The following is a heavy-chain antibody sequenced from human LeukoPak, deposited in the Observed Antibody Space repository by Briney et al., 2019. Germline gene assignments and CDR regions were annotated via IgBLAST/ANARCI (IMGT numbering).Heavy chain of an antibody. V-gene: IGHV3-23*01. D-gene: IGHD5-12*01. CDR1: GFTFSSSA. CDR3: ARSDIVATCDAFDI. CDR2: ISGSGGNT. J-gene: IGHJ3*02. Sequence: GGSLRLSCAASGFTFSSSAMSWVRQAPGKGLEWVSAISGSGGNTYYADSVKGRFTISRDNSKNTLYLQMNGLRAEDTAVYYCARSDIVATCDAFDIWGQGTMVTVSS.